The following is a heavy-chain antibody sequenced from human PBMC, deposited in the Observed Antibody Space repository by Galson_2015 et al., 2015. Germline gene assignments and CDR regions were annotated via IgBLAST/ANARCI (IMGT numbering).Heavy chain of an antibody. Sequence: QSGAEVKKPGEPLKISCKASGYMFTSYWIAWVRQMPGKGLEWMGIIYPGDTVDTRYSPSFQGHVTISADKSITTAYLQWSSLKASDTAMYYCARSGRTNNNWFDPWGRGTLVTVSS. J-gene: IGHJ5*02. V-gene: IGHV5-51*01. CDR1: GYMFTSYW. CDR3: ARSGRTNNNWFDP. D-gene: IGHD2-15*01. CDR2: IYPGDTVDT.